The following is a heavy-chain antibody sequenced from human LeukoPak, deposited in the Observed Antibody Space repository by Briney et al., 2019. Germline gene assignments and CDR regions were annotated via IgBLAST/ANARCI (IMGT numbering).Heavy chain of an antibody. J-gene: IGHJ4*02. CDR2: IYYSGNT. Sequence: SETLSLTCTVSGGSIRSSTYYWGWIRQPPGKGLEWIGSIYYSGNTYYNPSLKSRVTISIDTSKNQFSLKLSSVTAADTAVYYCARVDIVIVPSTKFDYWGQGTLVTVSS. V-gene: IGHV4-39*07. CDR3: ARVDIVIVPSTKFDY. CDR1: GGSIRSSTYY. D-gene: IGHD2-2*03.